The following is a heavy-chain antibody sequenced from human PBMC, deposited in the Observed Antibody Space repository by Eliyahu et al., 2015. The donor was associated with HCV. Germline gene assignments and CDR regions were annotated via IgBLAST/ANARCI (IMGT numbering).Heavy chain of an antibody. CDR2: IYYTGDT. V-gene: IGHV4-39*01. J-gene: IGHJ4*02. CDR1: GXSITSSSYY. CDR3: ARIGTLDD. Sequence: QVQLQESGPGLVKPSETLSLTCTVSGXSITSSSYYWGWIRQPPGKGLEWIGNIYYTGDTYYNPSLRSRVTVSLDTSKNQFSLKLTSMTAADTAVYYCARIGTLDDWGQGILVTVSS.